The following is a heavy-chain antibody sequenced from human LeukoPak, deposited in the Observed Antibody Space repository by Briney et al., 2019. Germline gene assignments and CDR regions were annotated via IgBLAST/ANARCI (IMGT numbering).Heavy chain of an antibody. CDR3: AKIETYSGNYFDY. D-gene: IGHD2-15*01. CDR2: ISGSGGST. CDR1: GFTFSSYA. V-gene: IGHV3-23*01. J-gene: IGHJ4*02. Sequence: TGGSLRLSCAASGFTFSSYAMSWVRQAPGKGLEGVSAISGSGGSTYYADSVKGRFTISRDNSKNTLYLQMNSLRAEDTAVYYCAKIETYSGNYFDYWGQGTLVTVSS.